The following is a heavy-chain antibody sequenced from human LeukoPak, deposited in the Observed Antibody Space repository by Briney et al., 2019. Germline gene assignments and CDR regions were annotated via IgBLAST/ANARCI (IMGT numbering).Heavy chain of an antibody. V-gene: IGHV1-2*04. CDR1: GYTFTGYY. J-gene: IGHJ6*02. Sequence: ASVKVSCKASGYTFTGYYMHWVRQAPGQGLEWMGWINPNSGGTNYAQKFRGWVTVTRDTSISTAYMELSRLRSDDTAVYYCARAVPRQAHYYYGMDVWGQGTTVTVSS. D-gene: IGHD6-6*01. CDR3: ARAVPRQAHYYYGMDV. CDR2: INPNSGGT.